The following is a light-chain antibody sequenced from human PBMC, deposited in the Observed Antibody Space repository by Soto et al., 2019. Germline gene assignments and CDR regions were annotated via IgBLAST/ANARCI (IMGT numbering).Light chain of an antibody. CDR2: GVS. Sequence: ETVLTQSPGTLSLSPGERATFSCRTSQSISSRDLAWYQQKSGQAPRLLIYGVSTRATGIPDRFSGSGSGTDFTLTISRLEPEDFAVYYCQLYGNSLLYTFGQGTKLEIK. V-gene: IGKV3-20*01. CDR1: QSISSRD. J-gene: IGKJ2*01. CDR3: QLYGNSLLYT.